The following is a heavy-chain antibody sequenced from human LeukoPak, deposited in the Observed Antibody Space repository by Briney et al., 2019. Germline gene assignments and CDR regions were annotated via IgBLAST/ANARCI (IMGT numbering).Heavy chain of an antibody. Sequence: PGGSLRLSCAASGFIFSDFYMNWIRQAPGKGLEWVSFISESGNIMYYADSVKGRFTISRDNAKNSLYLQMNSLRAEDMALYYCAKDIGWSGTGAFDIWAKGQWSPSLQ. V-gene: IGHV3-11*01. CDR1: GFIFSDFY. D-gene: IGHD3-3*01. CDR2: ISESGNIM. CDR3: AKDIGWSGTGAFDI. J-gene: IGHJ3*02.